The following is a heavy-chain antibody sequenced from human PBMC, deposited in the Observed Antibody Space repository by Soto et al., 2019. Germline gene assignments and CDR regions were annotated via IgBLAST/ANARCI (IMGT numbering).Heavy chain of an antibody. Sequence: SQTLSLTCAISGDSVSSNTASWNWIKQSPSRGLEWLGRTYFRSKWYNDYAVSVKSRIIINPDTSNNQFSLQLNSVTPEDTAVYFCAKGDNLGPKTGYAFDPWGQGIMVTVSS. D-gene: IGHD5-12*01. J-gene: IGHJ5*02. CDR1: GDSVSSNTAS. V-gene: IGHV6-1*01. CDR3: AKGDNLGPKTGYAFDP. CDR2: TYFRSKWYN.